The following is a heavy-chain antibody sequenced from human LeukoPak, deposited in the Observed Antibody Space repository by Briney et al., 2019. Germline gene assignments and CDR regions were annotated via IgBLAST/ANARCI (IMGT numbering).Heavy chain of an antibody. J-gene: IGHJ4*02. CDR2: IYYSGTT. Sequence: SQTLSLTCTVSGGSISSGDYYWSWIRQHPGKGLEWIGYIYYSGTTYYNPSLNSRVTISVDTSENQFSLKLSSVTAAGTAVYYCARDLLGYGNFDYWGQGTLVTVSS. D-gene: IGHD5-12*01. CDR1: GGSISSGDYY. CDR3: ARDLLGYGNFDY. V-gene: IGHV4-31*03.